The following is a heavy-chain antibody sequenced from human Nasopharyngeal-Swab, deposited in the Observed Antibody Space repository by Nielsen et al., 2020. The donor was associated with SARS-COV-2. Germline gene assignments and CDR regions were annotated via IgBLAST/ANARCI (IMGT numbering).Heavy chain of an antibody. CDR1: GFTFSSYG. J-gene: IGHJ4*02. CDR2: IWYDGSNK. CDR3: AKDPRSNDYGDYFDY. D-gene: IGHD4-17*01. Sequence: GESLKISCAASGFTFSSYGMHWVRQAPGKGLEWVAGIWYDGSNKYYADSVKGRFTISRDNSKNTLYLQMNSLRAEDTAVYYCAKDPRSNDYGDYFDYWGQGTLVTVSS. V-gene: IGHV3-33*06.